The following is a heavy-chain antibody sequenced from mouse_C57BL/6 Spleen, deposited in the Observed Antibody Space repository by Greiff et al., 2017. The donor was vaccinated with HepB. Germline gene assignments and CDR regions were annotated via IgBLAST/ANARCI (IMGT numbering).Heavy chain of an antibody. CDR1: GFTFSSYG. Sequence: DVMLVESGGDLVKPGGSLKLSCAASGFTFSSYGMSWVRQTPDKRLGWVATISSGGSYTYYPDSVKGRFTISRDNAKNTLYLQMSSLKSEDTAMYYCAREDYDGAIDYWGQGTSVTVSS. V-gene: IGHV5-6*02. D-gene: IGHD2-4*01. CDR3: AREDYDGAIDY. J-gene: IGHJ4*01. CDR2: ISSGGSYT.